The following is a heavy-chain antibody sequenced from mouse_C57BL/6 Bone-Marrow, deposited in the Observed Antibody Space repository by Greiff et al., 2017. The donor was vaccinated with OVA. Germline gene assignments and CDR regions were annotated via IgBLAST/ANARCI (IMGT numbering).Heavy chain of an antibody. V-gene: IGHV5-4*01. D-gene: IGHD2-4*01. Sequence: EVKLVESGGGLVKPGGSLKLSCAASGFTFSSYAMSWVRQTPEKRLAWVATISDGGSYTYYPDNVKGRFTISRDNAKNNLYLQMSHLKSEDTAMYYCAREDDYDGGAWFAYWGQGTLVTVSA. CDR2: ISDGGSYT. CDR3: AREDDYDGGAWFAY. CDR1: GFTFSSYA. J-gene: IGHJ3*01.